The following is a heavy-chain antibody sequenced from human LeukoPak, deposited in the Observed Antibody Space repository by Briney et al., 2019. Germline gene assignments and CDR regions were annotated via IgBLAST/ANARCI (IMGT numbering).Heavy chain of an antibody. Sequence: PGGSLRLSCAASGFTFSSYAMSWVRQAPGKGLEWVGRTRNKANSYTTEYAASVKGRFTISRDDSKNSLYLQMNSLKTEDTAVYYCARAVGYCSGGSCYTQAAFDIWGQGTMVTVSS. D-gene: IGHD2-15*01. CDR1: GFTFSSYA. CDR3: ARAVGYCSGGSCYTQAAFDI. V-gene: IGHV3-72*01. CDR2: TRNKANSYTT. J-gene: IGHJ3*02.